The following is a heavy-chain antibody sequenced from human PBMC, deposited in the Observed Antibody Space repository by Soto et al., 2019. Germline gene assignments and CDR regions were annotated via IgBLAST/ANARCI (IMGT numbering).Heavy chain of an antibody. V-gene: IGHV3-7*03. D-gene: IGHD1-26*01. Sequence: EVQLVESGGGLVQPGGSLRLSCAAFEFPFSNFWMTWVRQAPGKGLEWVANIKEDGSEKYYADSVKGRFTISRDSANNSVFLQMDSLRAEDTALYYCARLRKGGFCDYWGQGSLVTVST. J-gene: IGHJ4*02. CDR2: IKEDGSEK. CDR1: EFPFSNFW. CDR3: ARLRKGGFCDY.